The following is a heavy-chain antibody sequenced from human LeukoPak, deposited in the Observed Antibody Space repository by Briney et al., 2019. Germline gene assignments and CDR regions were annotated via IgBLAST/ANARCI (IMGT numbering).Heavy chain of an antibody. CDR3: ARVPRGVRYSSSWSGYIDY. V-gene: IGHV3-74*01. Sequence: GGSLRLSCAASGFTFSSHWMHWVRQGPGKGLVWVSRINSDGSSPTYEDSVKGRFTISRDNAKNTLYLQMKSLRAEDTAVYYCARVPRGVRYSSSWSGYIDYWGQGTLVTVSS. D-gene: IGHD6-13*01. J-gene: IGHJ4*02. CDR2: INSDGSSP. CDR1: GFTFSSHW.